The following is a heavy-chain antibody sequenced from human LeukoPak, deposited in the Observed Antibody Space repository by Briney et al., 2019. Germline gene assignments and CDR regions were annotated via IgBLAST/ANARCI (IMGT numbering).Heavy chain of an antibody. CDR1: GYTFTSYG. CDR2: MSAYNGNT. J-gene: IGHJ6*02. V-gene: IGHV1-18*01. D-gene: IGHD6-19*01. CDR3: AAQVGQWLVDWLAGPYGMDV. Sequence: ASVKVSCKASGYTFTSYGISWVRQAPGQGLEWMGWMSAYNGNTNYAQKLQGRVTMTTDTSTSTAYMELRSLRSDDTAVYYCAAQVGQWLVDWLAGPYGMDVWGQGTTVTVSS.